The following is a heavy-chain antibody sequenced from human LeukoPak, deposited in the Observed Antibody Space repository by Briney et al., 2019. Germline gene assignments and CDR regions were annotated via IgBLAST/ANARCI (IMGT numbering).Heavy chain of an antibody. CDR1: GFTFSSYW. Sequence: GGSLRLSCAASGFTFSSYWMSWVRQAPGKGLEWVANIKQDGSEKYYVDSVKGRFTISRDNAKNSLYLQMNSLRAEDTALYYCAKDNTYYYGSGSYYRYWGQGTLVTVSS. CDR2: IKQDGSEK. V-gene: IGHV3-7*03. D-gene: IGHD3-10*01. J-gene: IGHJ4*02. CDR3: AKDNTYYYGSGSYYRY.